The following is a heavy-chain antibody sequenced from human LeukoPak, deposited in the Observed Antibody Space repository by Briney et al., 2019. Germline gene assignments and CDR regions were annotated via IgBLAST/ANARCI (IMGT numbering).Heavy chain of an antibody. V-gene: IGHV3-30*18. CDR1: GFPFSNYG. CDR3: AKDNVAAAGRYFDY. J-gene: IGHJ4*02. CDR2: ISYDGSNK. Sequence: GGSLRLSCAASGFPFSNYGMHWVRQAPGKGLEWVALISYDGSNKYFSDSVKGRFTISRDNSKNTLYLQMHSLRAEDTAVYYCAKDNVAAAGRYFDYWGQGTLVTVSS. D-gene: IGHD6-13*01.